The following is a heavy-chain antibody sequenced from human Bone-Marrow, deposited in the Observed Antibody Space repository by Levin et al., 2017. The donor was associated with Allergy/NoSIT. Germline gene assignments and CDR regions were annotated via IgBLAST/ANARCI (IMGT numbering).Heavy chain of an antibody. CDR3: ARGRRGYDYIWGSYGVAPLYWYFDL. D-gene: IGHD3-16*01. CDR1: GFTFSSYD. CDR2: IGTAGDP. V-gene: IGHV3-13*05. Sequence: ETLSLTCAASGFTFSSYDMHWVRQATGKGLEWVSAIGTAGDPYYPGSVKGRFTISRENAKNSLYLQMNSLRAGDTAVYYCARGRRGYDYIWGSYGVAPLYWYFDLWGRGTLVTVSS. J-gene: IGHJ2*01.